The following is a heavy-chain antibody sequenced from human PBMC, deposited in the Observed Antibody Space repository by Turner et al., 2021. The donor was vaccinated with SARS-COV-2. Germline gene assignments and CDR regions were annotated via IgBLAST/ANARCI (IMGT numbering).Heavy chain of an antibody. Sequence: QLQLQESGPGLVQPSETLSLTCTVSGGSISSSSYYWGWIRQPPGKGLEWIGSIYYSGSTYYNPSLKSRVTISVDTSKNQFSLKLSSVTAADTAVYYCARLVDTLDYYNGMDVWGQGTTVTVFS. CDR2: IYYSGST. CDR1: GGSISSSSYY. J-gene: IGHJ6*02. D-gene: IGHD5-18*01. V-gene: IGHV4-39*01. CDR3: ARLVDTLDYYNGMDV.